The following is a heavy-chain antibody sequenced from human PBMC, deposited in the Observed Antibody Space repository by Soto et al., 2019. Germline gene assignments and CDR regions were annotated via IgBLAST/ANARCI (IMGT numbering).Heavy chain of an antibody. CDR1: GFTFSSYS. V-gene: IGHV3-21*01. D-gene: IGHD2-2*01. CDR2: ISSSSSYI. J-gene: IGHJ6*03. CDR3: ARSGYCSSTSCLTGYYYYMDV. Sequence: GGSLRLSCAASGFTFSSYSMNWVRQAPGKGLEWVSSISSSSSYIYYADSVKGRFTISRDNAKNSLYLQMNSLRAEDTAVYYCARSGYCSSTSCLTGYYYYMDVWGKGTTVTVSS.